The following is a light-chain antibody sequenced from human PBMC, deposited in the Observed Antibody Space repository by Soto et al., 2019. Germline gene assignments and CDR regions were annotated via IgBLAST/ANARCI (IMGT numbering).Light chain of an antibody. CDR2: GAS. CDR1: PSVTNF. CDR3: QQYRMSPNT. V-gene: IGKV3-20*01. Sequence: EILLTQSPATLSLSPGEIATLGCRASPSVTNFLAWYQQKPGQAPRLLIYGASTRATGIPDRFSGSGSGTDFSLTIRGLKPEDFAVYYCQQYRMSPNTFGQGTRLEI. J-gene: IGKJ5*01.